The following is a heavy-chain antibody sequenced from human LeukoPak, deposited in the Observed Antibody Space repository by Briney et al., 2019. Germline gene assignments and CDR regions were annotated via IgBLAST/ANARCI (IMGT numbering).Heavy chain of an antibody. J-gene: IGHJ4*02. D-gene: IGHD2-2*01. V-gene: IGHV1-69*04. Sequence: GSSVKVSCKASGGTFSTYAISWVRQAPGQGLEWMGRIIPILRIANYAQKFQGRVTITADESTSTAYMELSSLRSEDTAVYYCAREGGGVPAATYFDYWGQGTLVTVSS. CDR2: IIPILRIA. CDR1: GGTFSTYA. CDR3: AREGGGVPAATYFDY.